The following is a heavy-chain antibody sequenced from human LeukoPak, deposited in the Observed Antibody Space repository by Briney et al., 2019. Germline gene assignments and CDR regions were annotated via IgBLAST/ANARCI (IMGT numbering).Heavy chain of an antibody. Sequence: PSETLSLTCAVYGGSFSGYYWSWIRQPPGKGLEWIGEINHSGSTNYNPSLKSRVTISVDTSKNQFSLKLSSVAAADTAVYYCASLYGSGSYYTGFDYWGQGTLVTVSS. V-gene: IGHV4-34*01. CDR1: GGSFSGYY. D-gene: IGHD3-10*01. CDR2: INHSGST. CDR3: ASLYGSGSYYTGFDY. J-gene: IGHJ4*02.